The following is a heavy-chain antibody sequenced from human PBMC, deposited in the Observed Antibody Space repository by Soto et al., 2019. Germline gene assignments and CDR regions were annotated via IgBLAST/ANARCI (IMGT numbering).Heavy chain of an antibody. Sequence: QTGGSLRLSCAASGFTFDDYTMHWVRQAPGKGLEWVSLISWDGGSTYYADSVKGRFTISRDNSKNSLYLQMDSLRTEDTALYYCAKDACSSTSCYAQVPYYGMDVWGQGTTVTVSS. CDR3: AKDACSSTSCYAQVPYYGMDV. CDR1: GFTFDDYT. CDR2: ISWDGGST. V-gene: IGHV3-43*01. J-gene: IGHJ6*02. D-gene: IGHD2-2*01.